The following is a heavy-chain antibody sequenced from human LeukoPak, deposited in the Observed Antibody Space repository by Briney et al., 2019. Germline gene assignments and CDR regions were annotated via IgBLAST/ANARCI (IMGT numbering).Heavy chain of an antibody. D-gene: IGHD2-15*01. CDR3: AREVGYCSRGSCWFYFDY. CDR1: GFTFSRYW. J-gene: IGHJ4*02. CDR2: IEEDGSQK. V-gene: IGHV3-7*05. Sequence: GGSLRLSCAASGFTFSRYWMSWVRQAPGKGLEWVANIEEDGSQKYYVDSVKGRFTISRDNAKNSLYLQMNSLRAEDTAVYYCAREVGYCSRGSCWFYFDYWGQGTLVTVSS.